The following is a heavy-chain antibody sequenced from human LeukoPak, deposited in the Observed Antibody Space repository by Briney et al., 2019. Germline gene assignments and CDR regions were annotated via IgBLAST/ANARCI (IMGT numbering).Heavy chain of an antibody. V-gene: IGHV3-23*01. D-gene: IGHD5-18*01. CDR1: GFTFSSYA. CDR3: AKDRRGYSYGGLFDY. Sequence: PGGSLRLCCAASGFTFSSYAMSWVRQTPGKGLEWVSAISGSGGSTYYADSVKGRFTISRDNSKNTLYLQMNSLRAEDTAVYYCAKDRRGYSYGGLFDYWGQGTLVTVSS. J-gene: IGHJ4*02. CDR2: ISGSGGST.